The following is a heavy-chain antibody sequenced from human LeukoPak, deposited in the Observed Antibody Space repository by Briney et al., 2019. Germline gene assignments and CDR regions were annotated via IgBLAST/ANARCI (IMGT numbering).Heavy chain of an antibody. CDR2: ISYSGST. CDR1: GGSISSSSYY. J-gene: IGHJ6*02. Sequence: PSETLSLTRIVSGGSISSSSYYWGWIRQPPGQGLEWIGIISYSGSTYYNPSLKSRVTISVDMSKNQFSLKLSSVTAADTAVYYCARDRDTGTYYYYYGMDVWGQGTTVTVSS. CDR3: ARDRDTGTYYYYYGMDV. V-gene: IGHV4-39*07. D-gene: IGHD1-26*01.